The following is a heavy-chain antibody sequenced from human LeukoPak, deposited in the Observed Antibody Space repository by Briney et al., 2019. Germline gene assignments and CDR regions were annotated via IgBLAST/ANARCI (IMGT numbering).Heavy chain of an antibody. CDR3: ARESEWSSAFDI. CDR1: GFTVSSNY. Sequence: PGGSLRLSCAAPGFTVSSNYMSWVRQAPGKGLEWVSVIYSGGSTYYADSVKGRFTISRDNSKNTLYLQMNSLRAEDTAVYYCARESEWSSAFDIWGQGTMVTVSS. J-gene: IGHJ3*02. CDR2: IYSGGST. V-gene: IGHV3-53*01. D-gene: IGHD2-8*01.